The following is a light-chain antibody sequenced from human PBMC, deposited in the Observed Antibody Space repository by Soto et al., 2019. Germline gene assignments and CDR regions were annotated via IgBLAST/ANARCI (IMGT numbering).Light chain of an antibody. CDR3: QQYNIWPPLYT. CDR1: QTVSDN. J-gene: IGKJ2*01. Sequence: EIVLTQSPAILSASPGERATLSCRASQTVSDNLAWYQQKPGQSPRLLIYGASTRVTDIPVRFSGSGSGTEFTLTISSLQSEDFAVYYCQQYNIWPPLYTFGQGTKL. V-gene: IGKV3-15*01. CDR2: GAS.